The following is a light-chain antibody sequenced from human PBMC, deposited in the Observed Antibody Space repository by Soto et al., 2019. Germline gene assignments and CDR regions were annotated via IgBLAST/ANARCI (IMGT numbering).Light chain of an antibody. CDR2: GAS. CDR1: QSVSSY. Sequence: EIVLTQSPATLSLSPGERATLCCRASQSVSSYLAWYQQKPGQAPRLLIYGASSRATGIPDRFSGSGSGTDFTLTISRLEPEDFAVYYCQQYGSSPETFGQGTKVDIK. V-gene: IGKV3-20*01. J-gene: IGKJ1*01. CDR3: QQYGSSPET.